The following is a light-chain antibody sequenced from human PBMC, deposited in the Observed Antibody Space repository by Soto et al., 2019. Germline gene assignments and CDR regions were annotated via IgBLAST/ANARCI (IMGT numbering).Light chain of an antibody. V-gene: IGKV3-20*01. CDR1: QSVSSNY. CDR2: GAS. J-gene: IGKJ3*01. Sequence: EIVLTQSPGTLSLSPGERATLSCRASQSVSSNYLAWYQLKPGQTPRHLIYGASSRATGIPDRFSGSGSGTDFTLSISRLEPEDFLVYYCQQYGTSQGTFGPGTKVEIK. CDR3: QQYGTSQGT.